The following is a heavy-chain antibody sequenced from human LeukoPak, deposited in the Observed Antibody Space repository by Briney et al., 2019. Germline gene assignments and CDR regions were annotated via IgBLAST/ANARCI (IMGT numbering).Heavy chain of an antibody. Sequence: GGSLRLSCAASGFTVSSNDMSWVRQAPGKGLEWVSVIDSGGRTYYADSVKGRFTISRDNSKNTLYLQMNSLRAEDTAVYYCAREEGRWEWFDPWGQGTLVTVSS. CDR1: GFTVSSND. J-gene: IGHJ5*02. CDR3: AREEGRWEWFDP. D-gene: IGHD1-26*01. CDR2: IDSGGRT. V-gene: IGHV3-66*01.